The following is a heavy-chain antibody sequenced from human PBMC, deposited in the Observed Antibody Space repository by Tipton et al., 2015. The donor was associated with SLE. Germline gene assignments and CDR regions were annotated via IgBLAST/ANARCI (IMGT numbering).Heavy chain of an antibody. CDR2: IYPGDSDT. V-gene: IGHV5-51*03. CDR3: ATRPIESLSSHFDY. CDR1: GYTFTSYW. D-gene: IGHD2/OR15-2a*01. J-gene: IGHJ4*02. Sequence: QSGPEVKKPGESLKISCKGSGYTFTSYWIAWVRQMPGKGPEWMGIIYPGDSDTRYSPSFQGQVTISADKSISTAYLQWSSLKASDTAIYYCATRPIESLSSHFDYWGQGTLVTVSS.